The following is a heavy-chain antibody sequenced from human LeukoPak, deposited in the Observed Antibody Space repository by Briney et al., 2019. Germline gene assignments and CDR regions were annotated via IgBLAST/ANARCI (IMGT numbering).Heavy chain of an antibody. CDR1: GGSISSGSYY. V-gene: IGHV4-61*02. D-gene: IGHD1-26*01. Sequence: SSQTLSLTCTVSGGSISSGSYYWSWIRQPAGKGLEWIGRIYTSGSTNYNPSLKSRVTISVDTSKNQFSLKLSSVTAADTAVYYCARAVGASFDYWRQGTLVTVSS. CDR2: IYTSGST. CDR3: ARAVGASFDY. J-gene: IGHJ4*02.